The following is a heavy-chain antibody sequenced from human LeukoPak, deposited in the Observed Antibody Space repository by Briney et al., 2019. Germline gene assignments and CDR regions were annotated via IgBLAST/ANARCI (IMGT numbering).Heavy chain of an antibody. J-gene: IGHJ5*01. CDR1: GYRFTSYW. D-gene: IGHD6-13*01. CDR2: IFPGDSDI. Sequence: GESLKISCKGSGYRFTSYWTGWVRQMPGKGLELMGIIFPGDSDIRYSPSFQGQVTISVDKSISTAYLQWSSPKASDTAMFYCARSYSKNWYDYWGQGTLVTVSP. V-gene: IGHV5-51*01. CDR3: ARSYSKNWYDY.